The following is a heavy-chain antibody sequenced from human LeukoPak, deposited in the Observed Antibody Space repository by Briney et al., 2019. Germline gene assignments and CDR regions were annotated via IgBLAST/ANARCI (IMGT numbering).Heavy chain of an antibody. CDR3: AKETQGTVGGTIDY. D-gene: IGHD1-1*01. CDR1: EFTVNSNY. V-gene: IGHV3-53*01. CDR2: IYSGGST. J-gene: IGHJ4*02. Sequence: PGGSLRLSCAASEFTVNSNYMIWVRQAPGKGLEWVSLIYSGGSTYNADSVKGRFTISRDKSKNTLNLQMNGLRVEDTAVYYCAKETQGTVGGTIDYWGQGTLVTVSS.